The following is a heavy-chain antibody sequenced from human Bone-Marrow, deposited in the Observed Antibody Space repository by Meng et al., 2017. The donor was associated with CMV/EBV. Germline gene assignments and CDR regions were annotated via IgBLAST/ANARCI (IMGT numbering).Heavy chain of an antibody. CDR3: VRDRGPTGIFGY. D-gene: IGHD1-1*01. CDR1: GDSLSSSGYY. Sequence: SETLSLTCTVSGDSLSSSGYYWDWIRQPPGRGLEWIGSIYSSGTVYYNPSLKSRVTMSIDTSRNQFSLRLPSVTAADTAVYYCVRDRGPTGIFGYWGQGILVTVSS. J-gene: IGHJ4*02. CDR2: IYSSGTV. V-gene: IGHV4-39*07.